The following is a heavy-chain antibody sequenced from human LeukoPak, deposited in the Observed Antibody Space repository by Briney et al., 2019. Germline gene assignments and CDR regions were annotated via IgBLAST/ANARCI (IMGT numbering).Heavy chain of an antibody. D-gene: IGHD3-10*01. CDR1: GYTFTSYD. CDR3: ARTLWFWELNPVDY. J-gene: IGHJ4*02. V-gene: IGHV1-8*01. CDR2: MNPNSGNT. Sequence: SLKISCKASGYTFTSYDSNWVRQTTGQGLEWMGWMNPNSGNTGYAPKFPGGGTMTRHTSIGTAYMGLSSLRSEDTAMNSCARTLWFWELNPVDYWGQGTLVTVSS.